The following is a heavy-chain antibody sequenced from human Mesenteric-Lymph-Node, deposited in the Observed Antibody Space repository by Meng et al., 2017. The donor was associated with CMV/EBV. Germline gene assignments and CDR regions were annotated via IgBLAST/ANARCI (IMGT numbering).Heavy chain of an antibody. CDR1: GFTFSSYS. CDR3: AREARGWFDP. CDR2: ISSSSSYI. V-gene: IGHV3-21*01. Sequence: GESLKISCAASGFTFSSYSMNWVRQAPGKGLEWVSSISSSSSYIYYADSVKGRFTISRDNAKNSLYLQMNSLRAEDTAVNYCAREARGWFDPWGQGTLVTVSS. J-gene: IGHJ5*02.